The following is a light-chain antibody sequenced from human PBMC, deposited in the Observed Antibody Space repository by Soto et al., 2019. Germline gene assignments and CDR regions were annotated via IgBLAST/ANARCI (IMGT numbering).Light chain of an antibody. J-gene: IGKJ1*01. CDR1: QTINNN. CDR3: QQYNNWPQT. CDR2: GAS. V-gene: IGKV3-15*01. Sequence: VLTHALATLSVSPLDRGTLXWPASQTINNNVAWYQLKDGQVPRLVIYGASTRATDIPARFSGSGSGTEFTLTISSLQSEDFAEYHCQQYNNWPQTFGQGTKV.